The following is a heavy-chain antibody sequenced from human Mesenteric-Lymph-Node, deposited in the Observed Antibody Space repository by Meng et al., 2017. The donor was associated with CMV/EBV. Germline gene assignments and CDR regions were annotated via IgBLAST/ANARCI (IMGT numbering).Heavy chain of an antibody. CDR1: GFTFSSYE. V-gene: IGHV3-48*03. D-gene: IGHD2-2*01. J-gene: IGHJ5*02. CDR2: ISSSGSTI. CDR3: ARHIACSSSSCYRGSWLDP. Sequence: GESLKISCAASGFTFSSYEMNWVRQAPGKGLEWVSYISSSGSTIYYADSVKGRFFLSRDNARNSVYLHVNSLTAEDTAVYYCARHIACSSSSCYRGSWLDPWGQGTLVTVSS.